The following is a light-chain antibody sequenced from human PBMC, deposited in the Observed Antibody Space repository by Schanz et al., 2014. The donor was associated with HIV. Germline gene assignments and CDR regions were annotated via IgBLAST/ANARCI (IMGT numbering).Light chain of an antibody. J-gene: IGKJ4*01. CDR1: QSVSGNF. CDR2: GAS. V-gene: IGKV3D-20*02. CDR3: QHRSNWPLT. Sequence: EIVLTQSPGILSLSPGERATLSCGASQSVSGNFLAWYQQKAGQAPRLLIFGASNRATGIPDRFSGTGSGTQFTLTISTLVPEDLAGYYCQHRSNWPLTFGGGTKVEIK.